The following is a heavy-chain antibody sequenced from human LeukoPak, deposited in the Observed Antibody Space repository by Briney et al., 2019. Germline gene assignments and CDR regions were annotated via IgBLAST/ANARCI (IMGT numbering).Heavy chain of an antibody. V-gene: IGHV4-59*12. Sequence: SETLSLTCTVSRGSISTYYWDWIRQPPGKGLEWIGYIYYTGTTDYNPSLKSRVTISVDKSKNQFSLKLSSVTAADTAVYYCARSVLWFGEFLLNFDYWGQGTLVTVSS. CDR3: ARSVLWFGEFLLNFDY. J-gene: IGHJ4*02. D-gene: IGHD3-10*01. CDR1: RGSISTYY. CDR2: IYYTGTT.